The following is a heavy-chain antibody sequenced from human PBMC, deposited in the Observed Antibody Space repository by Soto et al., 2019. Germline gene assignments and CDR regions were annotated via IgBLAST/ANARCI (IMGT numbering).Heavy chain of an antibody. CDR1: GGSFSGYY. V-gene: IGHV4-34*01. CDR3: ARESAFYDFWSGYYMYYFDY. Sequence: QVQLQQWGAGLLKPSETLSLPCAVYGGSFSGYYWSWIRQPPGKGLEWIGEINHSGSTNYNPSLKSRVTISVDTSKNQFSLKLSSVTAADTAVYYCARESAFYDFWSGYYMYYFDYWGQGTLVTVSS. CDR2: INHSGST. J-gene: IGHJ4*02. D-gene: IGHD3-3*01.